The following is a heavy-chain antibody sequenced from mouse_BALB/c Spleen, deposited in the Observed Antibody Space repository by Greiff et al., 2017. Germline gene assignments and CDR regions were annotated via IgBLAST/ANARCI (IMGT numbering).Heavy chain of an antibody. CDR3: ARDLPFYGNYVGYAMDY. D-gene: IGHD2-1*01. J-gene: IGHJ4*01. V-gene: IGHV2-9*02. Sequence: QVQLKESGPGLVAPSQSLSITCTVSGFSLTSYGVHWVRQPPGKGLEWLGVIWAGGSTNYNSALMSRLSISKDNSKSQVFLKMNSLQTDDTAMYYCARDLPFYGNYVGYAMDYWGQGTSVTVSS. CDR1: GFSLTSYG. CDR2: IWAGGST.